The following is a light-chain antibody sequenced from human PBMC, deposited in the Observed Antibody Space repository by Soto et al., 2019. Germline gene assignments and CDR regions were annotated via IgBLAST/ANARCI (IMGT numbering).Light chain of an antibody. CDR1: QSVSTY. CDR3: QHTFRSPRR. V-gene: IGKV1-39*01. CDR2: SAI. J-gene: IGKJ1*01. Sequence: DIQLTQSPPSLSATVGDTVTITCRASQSVSTYLNWYQQRPGKAPSLLNYSAISLQSGVPSRFSGSGSGTDFTLTIRNLQPEDFAIYYCQHTFRSPRRFGQGTKVDFK.